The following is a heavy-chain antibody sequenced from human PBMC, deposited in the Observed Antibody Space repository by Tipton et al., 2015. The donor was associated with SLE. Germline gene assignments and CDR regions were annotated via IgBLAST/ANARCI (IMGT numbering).Heavy chain of an antibody. CDR3: AGTPDRGSSDFNY. D-gene: IGHD3-10*01. V-gene: IGHV3-7*03. J-gene: IGHJ4*02. Sequence: SLRLSCAASGFTFSNYWMTWVCQAPGKGLEWVATIKTDGSETYYVDSVKGRFTISRDNAKKYVYLQMNSLRPEDTAVYYCAGTPDRGSSDFNYWGQGTLVTVSS. CDR2: IKTDGSET. CDR1: GFTFSNYW.